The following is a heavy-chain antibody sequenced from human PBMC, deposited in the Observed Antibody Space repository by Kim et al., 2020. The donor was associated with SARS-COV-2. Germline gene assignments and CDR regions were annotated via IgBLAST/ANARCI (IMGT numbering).Heavy chain of an antibody. CDR2: IYHSGST. Sequence: SETLSLTCAVSGGSISSSNWWSWVRQPPGKGLEWIGEIYHSGSTNYNPSLKSRVTISVDKSKNQFSLKLSSVTAADTAVYYCASRGYYYDSSVDYWGQGTLVTVSS. CDR3: ASRGYYYDSSVDY. V-gene: IGHV4-4*02. CDR1: GGSISSSNW. D-gene: IGHD3-22*01. J-gene: IGHJ4*02.